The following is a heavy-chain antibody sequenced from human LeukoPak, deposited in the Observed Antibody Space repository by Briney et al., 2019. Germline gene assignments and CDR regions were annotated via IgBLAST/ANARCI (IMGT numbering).Heavy chain of an antibody. Sequence: GGSLRLSCAASGFTFSDYYMSWIRQAPGKGLEWVSYISSSGSTIYYADSVKGRFTISRDNSKNTLYLQMNSLRAEDTAVYYCAKGGLRFLEWLLLPSYFDYWGQGTLVTVSS. CDR1: GFTFSDYY. V-gene: IGHV3-11*01. J-gene: IGHJ4*02. CDR2: ISSSGSTI. CDR3: AKGGLRFLEWLLLPSYFDY. D-gene: IGHD3-3*01.